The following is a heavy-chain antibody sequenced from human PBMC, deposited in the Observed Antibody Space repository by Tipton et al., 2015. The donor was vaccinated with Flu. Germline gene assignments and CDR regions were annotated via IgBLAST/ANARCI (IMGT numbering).Heavy chain of an antibody. D-gene: IGHD4-11*01. CDR2: IYHTGST. J-gene: IGHJ5*02. Sequence: TLSLTCTVPGDSISGSYYWGWIRQAPGKGLEWIGNIYHTGSTYHNPSLKSRVTMSVDTSRNHLSLRLRPVTAADTAVYFCARRDFSNYVSDPKSWIDRWGQGTLVTVSS. CDR3: ARRDFSNYVSDPKSWIDR. CDR1: GDSISGSYY. V-gene: IGHV4-38-2*02.